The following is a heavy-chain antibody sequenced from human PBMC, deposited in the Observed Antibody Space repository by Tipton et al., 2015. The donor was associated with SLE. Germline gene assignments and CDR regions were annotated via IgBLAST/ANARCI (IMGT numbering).Heavy chain of an antibody. CDR3: ARHGPLDIVVVPAAVDY. CDR1: GYSFTSYW. J-gene: IGHJ4*02. Sequence: QLVQSGAEVKKPGESLRISCKGSGYSFTSYWISWVRQMPGKGLEWMGRIDPSDSYTNYSPSFQGHVAISADKSITTAYLQWSSLKASATAMYYCARHGPLDIVVVPAAVDYWGQGTLVTVSS. CDR2: IDPSDSYT. V-gene: IGHV5-10-1*01. D-gene: IGHD2-2*01.